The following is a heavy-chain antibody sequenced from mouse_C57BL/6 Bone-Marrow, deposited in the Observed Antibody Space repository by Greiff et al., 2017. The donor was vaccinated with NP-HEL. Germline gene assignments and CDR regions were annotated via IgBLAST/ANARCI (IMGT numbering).Heavy chain of an antibody. Sequence: EVKLEESGAELVKPGASVKLSCTASGFNIKDYYMHWVKQRTEQGLEWIGRIDPEDGETKYAPKFQGKATITADTSSNTAYLQLSSLTSEDTAVYYCARSFITTVVSTDYWGQGTTLTVSS. CDR1: GFNIKDYY. J-gene: IGHJ2*01. D-gene: IGHD1-1*01. V-gene: IGHV14-2*01. CDR3: ARSFITTVVSTDY. CDR2: IDPEDGET.